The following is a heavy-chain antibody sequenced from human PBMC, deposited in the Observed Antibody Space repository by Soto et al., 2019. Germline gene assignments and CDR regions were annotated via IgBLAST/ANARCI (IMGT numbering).Heavy chain of an antibody. Sequence: QVQLVESGGGVVPPGTSLRLSCAASGFTFSGNGMHWVRQAPGKGLEWVAVVSSDGGTKYYADSVKGRLTLSRDNSENTLSLQMSSLSSEDTAVYYCAKEGSGSRYAFDVWGQGTMVTVSS. J-gene: IGHJ3*01. V-gene: IGHV3-30*18. D-gene: IGHD1-26*01. CDR1: GFTFSGNG. CDR2: VSSDGGTK. CDR3: AKEGSGSRYAFDV.